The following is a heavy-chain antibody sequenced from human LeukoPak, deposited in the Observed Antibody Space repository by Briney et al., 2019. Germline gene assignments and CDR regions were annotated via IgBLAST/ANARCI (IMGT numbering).Heavy chain of an antibody. J-gene: IGHJ5*02. CDR1: GGSISTYY. V-gene: IGHV4-4*07. D-gene: IGHD3-9*01. CDR2: IYTSGTT. CDR3: ARGGRYYWFDP. Sequence: PSETLSLTCTVSGGSISTYYWSWIRQPAGKGLEWIGRIYTSGTTNYNPSLMSRVTMSVDTSKNQFSLKLSSVTAADTAVYFCARGGRYYWFDPWGQGTPVTVSS.